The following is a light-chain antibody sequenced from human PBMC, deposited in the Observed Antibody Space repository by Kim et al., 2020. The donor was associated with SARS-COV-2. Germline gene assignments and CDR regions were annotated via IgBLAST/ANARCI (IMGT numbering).Light chain of an antibody. J-gene: IGKJ2*01. V-gene: IGKV2-30*02. Sequence: DVVTTQSPLSLLVTLGQPASISCKSSQGLVLNDGNTILNWFQQRPGQSPRRLIYKVSNRESGVPDRFSGSGSGTDFTLKISRVEAEDVGVYYCMQGAHWPYTFGQGTKLEIK. CDR1: QGLVLNDGNTI. CDR3: MQGAHWPYT. CDR2: KVS.